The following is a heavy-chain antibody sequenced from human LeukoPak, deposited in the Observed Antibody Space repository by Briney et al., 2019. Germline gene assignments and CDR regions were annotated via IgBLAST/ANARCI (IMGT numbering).Heavy chain of an antibody. CDR2: IYYSGST. J-gene: IGHJ4*02. CDR1: GGSISSSSYY. CDR3: ARESLYGPTDY. Sequence: SETLSLTCTVSGGSISSSSYYWDWIRQPPGKGLEWIGSIYYSGSTYYNPSLKSRVTISVDTSKNQFSLKLSSVTAADTAVYYCARESLYGPTDYWGQGTLVTVSS. V-gene: IGHV4-39*02. D-gene: IGHD4-17*01.